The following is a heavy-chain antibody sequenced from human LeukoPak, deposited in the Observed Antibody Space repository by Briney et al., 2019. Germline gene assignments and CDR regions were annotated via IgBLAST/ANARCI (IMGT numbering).Heavy chain of an antibody. D-gene: IGHD3-10*01. V-gene: IGHV1-18*01. CDR3: ARERRFGEFMDWFDP. J-gene: IGHJ5*02. Sequence: ASVKVSCKASGYTFTSYGISWVRQAPGQGLEWMGWISAYNGNTNYAQKLQGRVTMTTDTSTSTAYMELRSLRSDDTAAYYCARERRFGEFMDWFDPWGQGTLVTVSS. CDR1: GYTFTSYG. CDR2: ISAYNGNT.